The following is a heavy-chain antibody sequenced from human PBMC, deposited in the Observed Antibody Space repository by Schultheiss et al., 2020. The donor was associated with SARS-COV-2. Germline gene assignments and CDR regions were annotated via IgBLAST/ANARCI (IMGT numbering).Heavy chain of an antibody. CDR2: IYYSGST. D-gene: IGHD3-22*01. CDR3: ARQDSRTLGFAFDI. Sequence: SQTLSLTCTVSGGSISSSSYYWGWIRQPPGKGLEWIGSIYYSGSTYYNPSLKSRVTISVDTSKNQFSLKLSSVTAADTAVYYCARQDSRTLGFAFDIWGQGTTVTVSS. V-gene: IGHV4-39*01. CDR1: GGSISSSSYY. J-gene: IGHJ3*02.